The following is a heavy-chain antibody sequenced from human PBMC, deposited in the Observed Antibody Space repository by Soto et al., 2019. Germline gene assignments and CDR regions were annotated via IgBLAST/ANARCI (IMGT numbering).Heavy chain of an antibody. D-gene: IGHD3-9*01. CDR3: ARSDDTHLLDY. V-gene: IGHV3-53*01. J-gene: IGHJ4*02. Sequence: EVQLVESGGGLIQPGGSLRLSCAASGFTVSSNYMSWVRQAPGKGLEWVSVIYSGGSTYYADSVKGRFTISRDNSKNTLYLQMNSPRAEDTAVYYCARSDDTHLLDYWGQGTLVTVSS. CDR2: IYSGGST. CDR1: GFTVSSNY.